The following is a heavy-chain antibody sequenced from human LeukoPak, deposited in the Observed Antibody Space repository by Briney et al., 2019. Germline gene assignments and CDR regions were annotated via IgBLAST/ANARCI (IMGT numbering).Heavy chain of an antibody. CDR3: AKGTGTEWSSGWYPYYFDY. CDR1: GFTFSSYA. D-gene: IGHD6-19*01. Sequence: GGSLRLSCAASGFTFSSYAMSWVRQAPGKGLEWVSAISGSGGSTYYADSVKGRFTISRDNSKNTLYLQMNSLRAEDTAVYYCAKGTGTEWSSGWYPYYFDYWGQGTLVTVSS. J-gene: IGHJ4*02. V-gene: IGHV3-23*01. CDR2: ISGSGGST.